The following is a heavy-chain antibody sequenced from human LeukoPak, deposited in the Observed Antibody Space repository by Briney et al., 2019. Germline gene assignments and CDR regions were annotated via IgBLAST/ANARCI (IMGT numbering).Heavy chain of an antibody. V-gene: IGHV3-74*01. D-gene: IGHD1-26*01. CDR1: GFTFSSFW. CDR3: ARDNGGSYYWGYYYYGMDV. J-gene: IGHJ6*02. Sequence: GGSLRLSCAASGFTFSSFWMHWVRHAPGQGPVWVSGIKTDGSDTRYADSVKGRFTISRDNSKNTLYLQMNSLRAEDTAVYYCARDNGGSYYWGYYYYGMDVWGQGTTVTVSS. CDR2: IKTDGSDT.